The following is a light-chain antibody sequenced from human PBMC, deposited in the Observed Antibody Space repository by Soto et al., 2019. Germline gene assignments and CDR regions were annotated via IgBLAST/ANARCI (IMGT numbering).Light chain of an antibody. CDR1: QTVNNNY. Sequence: EIVLTQSPGTLSLSPGERATLSCWASQTVNNNYLTWYQQTPGQAPRLLIYGASSRATGIPDKFSASGSGTDFTLTISRLEPEDFAVYYCQQYGTSPFTFGPGTKVDIK. CDR2: GAS. V-gene: IGKV3-20*01. CDR3: QQYGTSPFT. J-gene: IGKJ3*01.